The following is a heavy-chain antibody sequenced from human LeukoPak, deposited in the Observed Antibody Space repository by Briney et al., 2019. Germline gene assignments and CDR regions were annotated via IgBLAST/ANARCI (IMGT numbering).Heavy chain of an antibody. V-gene: IGHV3-64*01. CDR3: ARDSPNYGIHDY. CDR2: ISSNGGST. J-gene: IGHJ4*02. D-gene: IGHD4-17*01. CDR1: GFTFISYA. Sequence: GGSLRLSCAASGFTFISYAMHWVRQAPGKGLEYVSAISSNGGSTYYANSVKGRFTISRDNSKNTLYLQMGSLRAEDMAVYYCARDSPNYGIHDYWGQGTLVTVSS.